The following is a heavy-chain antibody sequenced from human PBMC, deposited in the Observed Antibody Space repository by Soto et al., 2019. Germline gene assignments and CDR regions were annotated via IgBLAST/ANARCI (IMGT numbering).Heavy chain of an antibody. CDR3: TRDASRDSSARGWFDP. D-gene: IGHD6-13*01. CDR2: ISSNSAYI. J-gene: IGHJ5*02. Sequence: RLSCAASGFTFRSFTMNWVRQAPGKGLEWVSTISSNSAYIYYTDALRGRFTISRDNAKNSLHLQMNSLRAEGTAVYYCTRDASRDSSARGWFDPWGPGTLVTVSS. CDR1: GFTFRSFT. V-gene: IGHV3-21*01.